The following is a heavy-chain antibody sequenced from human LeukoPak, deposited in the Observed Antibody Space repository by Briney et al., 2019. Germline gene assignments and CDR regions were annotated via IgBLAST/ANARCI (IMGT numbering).Heavy chain of an antibody. Sequence: VASVKVSCKASGYTFTGYYMHWVRQAPGQGLEWMGWINPNSGGTNYAQKFQGRVTMTRDTSISTAYMELSRLRSDDTAVYYCASEYYYDSSGYYYGRPFDYWGQGTLVTVSS. D-gene: IGHD3-22*01. CDR1: GYTFTGYY. J-gene: IGHJ4*02. CDR3: ASEYYYDSSGYYYGRPFDY. CDR2: INPNSGGT. V-gene: IGHV1-2*02.